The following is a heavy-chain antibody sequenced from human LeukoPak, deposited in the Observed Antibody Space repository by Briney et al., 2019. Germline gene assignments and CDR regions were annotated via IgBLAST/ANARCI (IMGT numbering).Heavy chain of an antibody. Sequence: GGSLRLSCAASGFTFSSSGMHWVRQPPGKGLEWVAFIRYDGTSKYYADSVKGRFTISRDNSKNTVYLQMNSLRAEDTAVYYCAKATRGSYSDYWGQGTLVTVSS. V-gene: IGHV3-30*02. J-gene: IGHJ4*02. CDR3: AKATRGSYSDY. CDR1: GFTFSSSG. D-gene: IGHD1-26*01. CDR2: IRYDGTSK.